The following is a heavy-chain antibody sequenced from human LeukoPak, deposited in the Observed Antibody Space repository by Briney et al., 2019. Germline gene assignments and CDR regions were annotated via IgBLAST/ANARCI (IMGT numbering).Heavy chain of an antibody. V-gene: IGHV3-21*01. D-gene: IGHD2-15*01. Sequence: GGPLRLSCAASGFTFGSYNMNWVRQAPGKGLEWVSSISSSSTYIYYADSVKGRFTISRDNAKDSLYLQMNSLRAEDTAVYYCARDPSGYCSGGSCYRFDPWGQGTLVTVSS. CDR3: ARDPSGYCSGGSCYRFDP. J-gene: IGHJ5*02. CDR1: GFTFGSYN. CDR2: ISSSSTYI.